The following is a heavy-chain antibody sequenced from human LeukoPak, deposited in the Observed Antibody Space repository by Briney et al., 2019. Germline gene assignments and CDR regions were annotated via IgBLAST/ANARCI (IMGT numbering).Heavy chain of an antibody. CDR1: GFTFSSYG. Sequence: YPGRSLRLSCAASGFTFSSYGMHWVRQAPGKGLEWVAVIWYDRSNKYYADSVKGRFTISRDNSKNTLYLQMNSLRAEDTALYYCAKDSVYSSGWYYFDYWGQGTLVTVSS. D-gene: IGHD6-19*01. J-gene: IGHJ4*02. V-gene: IGHV3-33*06. CDR3: AKDSVYSSGWYYFDY. CDR2: IWYDRSNK.